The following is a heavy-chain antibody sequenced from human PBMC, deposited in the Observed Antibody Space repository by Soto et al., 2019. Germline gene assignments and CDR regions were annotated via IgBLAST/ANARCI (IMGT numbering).Heavy chain of an antibody. V-gene: IGHV4-31*03. J-gene: IGHJ5*02. CDR1: GGSISSGGYY. CDR3: ARVPQPYYGSGRYYGEMVWCDP. CDR2: IYYSGST. D-gene: IGHD3-10*01. Sequence: QVQLQESGPGLVKPSQTLSLTCTVSGGSISSGGYYWSWIRQHPGKGLEWIGYIYYSGSTYYNPSLESRVTIPVDTSKNQFSLKLSSVTAADTAVYYCARVPQPYYGSGRYYGEMVWCDPWGQGTLVTVSS.